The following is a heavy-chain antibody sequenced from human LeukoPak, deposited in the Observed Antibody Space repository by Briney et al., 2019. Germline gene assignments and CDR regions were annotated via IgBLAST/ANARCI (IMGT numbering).Heavy chain of an antibody. CDR2: LSGSGGKT. D-gene: IGHD3-9*01. Sequence: GGSLRLSCAASGFSFGSYTLTWVHQPPGMGLEWVSLLSGSGGKTHYADSVKGRFTISRDNSRNTVYLQMNTLRAEDTAVYYCAKASQFDILTEYPYCYNGFDVWGKGTTVIVSS. CDR1: GFSFGSYT. CDR3: AKASQFDILTEYPYCYNGFDV. J-gene: IGHJ6*04. V-gene: IGHV3-23*01.